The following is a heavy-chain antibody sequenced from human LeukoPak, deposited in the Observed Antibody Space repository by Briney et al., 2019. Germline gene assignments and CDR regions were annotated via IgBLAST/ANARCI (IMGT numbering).Heavy chain of an antibody. Sequence: ASVKVSCKASGYTFTGYYMHWVRQAPGQGLEWMGWINPNSGGTNYAQKFQGRVTMTRDTSISTAYMELSRLRSDDTAVYYCARVGFLRGYSYGYHFDYWGQGTLVTVSS. D-gene: IGHD5-18*01. CDR1: GYTFTGYY. CDR2: INPNSGGT. J-gene: IGHJ4*02. CDR3: ARVGFLRGYSYGYHFDY. V-gene: IGHV1-2*02.